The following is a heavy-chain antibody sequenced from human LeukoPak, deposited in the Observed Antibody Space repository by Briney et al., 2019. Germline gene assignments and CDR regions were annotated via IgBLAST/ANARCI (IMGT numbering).Heavy chain of an antibody. CDR1: GGSLSSSSYY. J-gene: IGHJ5*02. V-gene: IGHV4-39*07. D-gene: IGHD3-22*01. Sequence: SETLSLTCTVSGGSLSSSSYYWGWIRQPPGKGLERIGSIYYSGSTYYNPSLKSRVTISVDTSKNQFSLKLSSVTAADTAVYYCARGPPPVVVTPNWFDPWGQGTLVTVSS. CDR2: IYYSGST. CDR3: ARGPPPVVVTPNWFDP.